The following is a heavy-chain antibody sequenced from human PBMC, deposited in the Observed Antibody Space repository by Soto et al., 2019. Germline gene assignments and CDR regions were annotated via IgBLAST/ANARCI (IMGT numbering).Heavy chain of an antibody. Sequence: EVQLVESGGGLVQPGGSLRLSCAASGFTFSSYWMIWVRQAPGKGLEWVANIKQDGSEKNYVDSVKGRFTISRDNAKSSVCLQMNSLRAKDTAVYYCARGRWLQLPDQWGQGTLVTVSS. D-gene: IGHD5-12*01. CDR3: ARGRWLQLPDQ. CDR1: GFTFSSYW. V-gene: IGHV3-7*01. CDR2: IKQDGSEK. J-gene: IGHJ4*02.